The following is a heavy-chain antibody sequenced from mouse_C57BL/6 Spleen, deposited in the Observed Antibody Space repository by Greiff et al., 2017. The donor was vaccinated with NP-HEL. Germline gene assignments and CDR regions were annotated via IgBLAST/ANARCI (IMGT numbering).Heavy chain of an antibody. D-gene: IGHD2-5*01. CDR2: IDPSDSYT. Sequence: QVQLQQPGAELVRPGTSVKLSCKASGYTFTSYWMHWVKQRPGQGLEWIGVIDPSDSYTNYNQKFKGKATLTVDTSSSTAYMQLSSLTSEDSAVYYCAREDYSNSWFAYWGQGTLVTVSA. V-gene: IGHV1-59*01. CDR3: AREDYSNSWFAY. J-gene: IGHJ3*01. CDR1: GYTFTSYW.